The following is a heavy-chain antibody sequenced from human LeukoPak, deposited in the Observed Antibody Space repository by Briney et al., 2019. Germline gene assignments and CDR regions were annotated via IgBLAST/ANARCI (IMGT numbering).Heavy chain of an antibody. V-gene: IGHV1-2*02. CDR1: GYTFTGYY. CDR3: ARSYYYDFWSGYYKGPEYYFDY. D-gene: IGHD3-3*01. J-gene: IGHJ4*02. CDR2: INPNSGGT. Sequence: ASVKVSCKASGYTFTGYYMHWVRQAPGQGLEWMGWINPNSGGTNYAQKFQGRVTMTRDTSISTAYMEPSRLRSDDTAVYYCARSYYYDFWSGYYKGPEYYFDYWGQGTLVTVSS.